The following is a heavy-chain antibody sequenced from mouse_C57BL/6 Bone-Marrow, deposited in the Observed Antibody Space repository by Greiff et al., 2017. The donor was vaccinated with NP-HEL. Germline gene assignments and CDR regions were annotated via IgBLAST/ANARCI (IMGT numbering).Heavy chain of an antibody. CDR2: IDPSDSYT. CDR1: GYTFTSYW. CDR3: ARFRSYFYY. Sequence: QVQLQQPGAELVMPGASVKLSCKASGYTFTSYWMHWVKQRPGQGLEWIGEIDPSDSYTNYNQKFKGKSTLNVDKSSSTAYMQLSSLTSEDSAVYYCARFRSYFYYWGQGTTLTVSS. J-gene: IGHJ2*01. V-gene: IGHV1-69*01.